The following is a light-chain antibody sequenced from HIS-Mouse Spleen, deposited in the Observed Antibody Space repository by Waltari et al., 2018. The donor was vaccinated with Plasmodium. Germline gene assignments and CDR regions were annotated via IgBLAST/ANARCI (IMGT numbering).Light chain of an antibody. Sequence: EIVLTQSPGTLSLSPGESATLSCRASPSVSSSYLAWYQQKPGQAPRLLIYGASSRATGIPDRFSGSGSGTDFTLTISRLEPEDFAVYYCQQYGSSPYTLGQGTKLEIK. CDR1: PSVSSSY. V-gene: IGKV3-20*01. CDR2: GAS. J-gene: IGKJ2*01. CDR3: QQYGSSPYT.